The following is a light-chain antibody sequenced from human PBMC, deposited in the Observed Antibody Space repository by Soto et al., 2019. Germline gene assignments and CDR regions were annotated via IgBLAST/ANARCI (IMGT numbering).Light chain of an antibody. CDR3: SSYTSSQYV. Sequence: QSVLTQPASVSGSPGQSITISCTGTSSDVGGYNYVSWYQQHPGKAPKLMIYEVSNRPSGVSNRFSGSKSGNTASLTISGLQAEDEADYYCSSYTSSQYVFGTGTKVTVL. J-gene: IGLJ1*01. V-gene: IGLV2-14*01. CDR1: SSDVGGYNY. CDR2: EVS.